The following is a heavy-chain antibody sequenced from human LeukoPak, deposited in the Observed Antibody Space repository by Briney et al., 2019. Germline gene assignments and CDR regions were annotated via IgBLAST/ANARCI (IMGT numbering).Heavy chain of an antibody. CDR2: IKQDGSEK. V-gene: IGHV3-7*01. CDR1: GFTFSSYW. CDR3: ATHDYGDYVFDY. D-gene: IGHD4-17*01. J-gene: IGHJ4*02. Sequence: GGSLRLSCAASGFTFSSYWMSWVRQAPGKGLEWVANIKQDGSEKYYVDSVKGRFAISRDNAKNSLYLQMNSLRAEDTAVYYCATHDYGDYVFDYWGQGTLVTVSS.